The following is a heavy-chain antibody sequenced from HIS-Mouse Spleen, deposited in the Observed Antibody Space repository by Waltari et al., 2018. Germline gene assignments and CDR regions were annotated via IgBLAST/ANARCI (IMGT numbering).Heavy chain of an antibody. D-gene: IGHD6-13*01. CDR1: GRPISSSSYY. V-gene: IGHV4-39*07. CDR2: IYYSGAT. J-gene: IGHJ2*01. Sequence: QLQLQESGPGLVKPSETLSLTCTVSGRPISSSSYYWGWIRQPPGKGRGCIGSIYYSGATYYNPSLKSRVTISVDTSKNQFSLKLSSVTAADTAVYYCAREIPYSSSWYDWYFDLWGRGTLVTVSS. CDR3: AREIPYSSSWYDWYFDL.